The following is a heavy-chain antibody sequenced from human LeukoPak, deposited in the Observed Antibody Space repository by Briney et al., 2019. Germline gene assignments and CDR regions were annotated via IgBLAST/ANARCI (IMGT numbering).Heavy chain of an antibody. V-gene: IGHV4-61*02. CDR1: GDSISSGNYY. CDR2: IWADGAP. J-gene: IGHJ4*02. D-gene: IGHD3-22*01. Sequence: PSETLSLTCTVSGDSISSGNYYWSWIRQPAGKGLEWIGRIWADGAPTYRPSLKSRVTISVDTSKNQFSLRLSSVTAADTAVYYCARGRDSRGYQFMGFDSWGQGTLVTVSS. CDR3: ARGRDSRGYQFMGFDS.